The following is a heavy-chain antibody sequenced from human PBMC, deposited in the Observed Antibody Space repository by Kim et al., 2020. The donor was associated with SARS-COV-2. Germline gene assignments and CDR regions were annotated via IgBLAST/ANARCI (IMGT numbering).Heavy chain of an antibody. CDR3: ARGYSSSSEGEVDY. J-gene: IGHJ4*02. V-gene: IGHV1-8*01. Sequence: AHKFQGRVTMTRNTSISTAYMGLSSLRSEDTAVYYCARGYSSSSEGEVDYWGQGTLVTVSS. D-gene: IGHD6-6*01.